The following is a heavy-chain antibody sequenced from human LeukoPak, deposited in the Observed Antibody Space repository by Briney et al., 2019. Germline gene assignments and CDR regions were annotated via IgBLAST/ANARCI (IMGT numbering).Heavy chain of an antibody. D-gene: IGHD3-3*01. CDR2: IYTSGST. CDR3: ARCAFWSGYADWFDP. J-gene: IGHJ5*02. V-gene: IGHV4-4*07. Sequence: SETLSLTCTVSGGSINSYYWSWIRQPAGKGLEWIGRIYTSGSTNYNPSLRSRVTMSVDTSKNQFSLKLSSVTAADTAVYYCARCAFWSGYADWFDPWGQGTLVTVSS. CDR1: GGSINSYY.